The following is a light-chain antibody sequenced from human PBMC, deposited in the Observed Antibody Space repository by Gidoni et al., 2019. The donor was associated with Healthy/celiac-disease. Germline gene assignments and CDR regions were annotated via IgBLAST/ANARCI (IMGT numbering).Light chain of an antibody. J-gene: IGKJ3*01. CDR3: QKYNSAPREFT. CDR2: AAS. CDR1: QGISNY. V-gene: IGKV1-27*01. Sequence: IQITQSPSSLSASVGDRVTITCRASQGISNYLAWYQQKPGKVPKLLIYAASTLQSGVPSRFSGSGSGTDFTLNISSLQPEDVATYYCQKYNSAPREFTFGPGTKVDIK.